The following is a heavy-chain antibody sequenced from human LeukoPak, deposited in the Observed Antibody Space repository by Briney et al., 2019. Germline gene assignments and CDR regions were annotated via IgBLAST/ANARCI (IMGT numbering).Heavy chain of an antibody. V-gene: IGHV3-7*05. CDR2: IKEDGSEK. Sequence: GGSLRLSCAASGFTFTGYWMSWVRQAPGKGLEWVANIKEDGSEKYYVDSVKGRFTISRDNAKNSMYLQMNSLRAEDTAVYYCAREIGSAARGRWGQGTLVTVSS. J-gene: IGHJ4*02. D-gene: IGHD6-13*01. CDR1: GFTFTGYW. CDR3: AREIGSAARGR.